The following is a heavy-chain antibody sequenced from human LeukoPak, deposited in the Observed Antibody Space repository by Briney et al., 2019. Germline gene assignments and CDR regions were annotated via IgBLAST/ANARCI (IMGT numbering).Heavy chain of an antibody. CDR2: ISGSSSTI. J-gene: IGHJ4*02. V-gene: IGHV3-48*03. CDR3: VISSGWKGGYYFDF. CDR1: GFTFSSYE. Sequence: GRSLRLSCAASGFTFSSYEMNWVRQAPGKGLEWVSYISGSSSTIYYADSVKGRFTISRDNDKNSLYLQMNSLRAEDTGVYYCVISSGWKGGYYFDFWGQGTLVTVSA. D-gene: IGHD6-19*01.